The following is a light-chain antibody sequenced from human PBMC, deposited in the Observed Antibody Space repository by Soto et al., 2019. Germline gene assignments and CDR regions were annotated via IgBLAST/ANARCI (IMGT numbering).Light chain of an antibody. V-gene: IGKV3-15*01. Sequence: EIVLTQSPATLSLSPGERVTLSCKASQSVASYLAWYQQKPGQAPKLLIYGASTRATGIPARFSGSGSGTDFTLTISSLQPDDFATYYCQQYNSYPWTFGQGTKVDIK. CDR2: GAS. CDR1: QSVASY. CDR3: QQYNSYPWT. J-gene: IGKJ1*01.